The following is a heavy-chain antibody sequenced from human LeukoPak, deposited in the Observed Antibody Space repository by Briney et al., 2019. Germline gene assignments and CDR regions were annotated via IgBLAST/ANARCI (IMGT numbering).Heavy chain of an antibody. CDR1: GFTFSSYS. V-gene: IGHV3-21*01. CDR2: ISSSSSYI. CDR3: ARDLNDFWSGLIDY. D-gene: IGHD3-3*01. J-gene: IGHJ4*02. Sequence: GGSLRLSCAATGFTFSSYSMNWVRQAPGKGLEWVSSISSSSSYIYYADSVKGRFTISRDNAKNSLYLQMNSLRAEDTAVYYCARDLNDFWSGLIDYWGQGTLVTVSS.